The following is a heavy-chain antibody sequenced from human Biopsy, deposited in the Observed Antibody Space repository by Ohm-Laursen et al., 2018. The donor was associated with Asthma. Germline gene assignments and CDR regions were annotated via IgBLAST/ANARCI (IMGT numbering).Heavy chain of an antibody. CDR1: GGSVSSGSYY. J-gene: IGHJ2*01. D-gene: IGHD2-15*01. Sequence: SETLSLTCTVSGGSVSSGSYYWSWIRQPPGKGLAWVSYISYSGSTDYNPSLKSRLTISMDTPKNQFSLKLSPVTAADTAVYYCARVPTTLRYFDLWGRGTLVTVSS. V-gene: IGHV4-61*01. CDR3: ARVPTTLRYFDL. CDR2: ISYSGST.